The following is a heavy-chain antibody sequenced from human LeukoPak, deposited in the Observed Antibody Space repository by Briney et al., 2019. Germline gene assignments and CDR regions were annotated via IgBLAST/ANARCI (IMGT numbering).Heavy chain of an antibody. CDR3: ARDAPKGIFWFDP. Sequence: GGSLRLSCAASGFTFSSYWMHWVGEAPGKGLGWVSRINSDGSSTNYADSVKGRFTISRENAKNTLYLQMNSLRAEDTAVYYCARDAPKGIFWFDPWGQGTLVTVSS. V-gene: IGHV3-74*01. J-gene: IGHJ5*02. CDR1: GFTFSSYW. D-gene: IGHD3-3*02. CDR2: INSDGSST.